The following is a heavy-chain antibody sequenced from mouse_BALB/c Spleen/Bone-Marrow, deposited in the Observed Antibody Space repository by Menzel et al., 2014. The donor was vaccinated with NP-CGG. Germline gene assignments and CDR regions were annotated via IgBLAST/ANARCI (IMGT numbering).Heavy chain of an antibody. V-gene: IGHV1S132*01. D-gene: IGHD2-1*01. Sequence: QVQLQQSGAELVKPGASVQLSCKTSGYTFTNYWIHWVKQRPGQGLGWLGEIFPGIGTTYYNEKFKGKATLTIDTSSSTAYMQLSSLTSEDSAVYFCARGGNYGYWGQGTTLTVSS. J-gene: IGHJ2*01. CDR2: IFPGIGTT. CDR1: GYTFTNYW. CDR3: ARGGNYGY.